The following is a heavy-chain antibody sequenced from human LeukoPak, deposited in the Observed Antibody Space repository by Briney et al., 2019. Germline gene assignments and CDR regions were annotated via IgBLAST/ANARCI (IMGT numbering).Heavy chain of an antibody. CDR1: AFSLNAYN. Sequence: GGSLRLSCAASAFSLNAYNMNWVRQAPGKGLEWVSSISYTGTYIYYADSVKGRFTISRGNAQNSLYLQMNSLRAEDTAIYYCVRDRGTYRPIDYWGQGTLVTVSS. V-gene: IGHV3-21*04. D-gene: IGHD1-26*01. CDR2: ISYTGTYI. CDR3: VRDRGTYRPIDY. J-gene: IGHJ4*02.